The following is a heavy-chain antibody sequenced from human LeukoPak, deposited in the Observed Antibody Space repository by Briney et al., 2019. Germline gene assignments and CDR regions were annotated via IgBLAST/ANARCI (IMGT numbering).Heavy chain of an antibody. V-gene: IGHV3-23*01. CDR2: ISGSGGST. CDR1: GFTFSSYA. CDR3: AKDLGYSGYDFPSECDY. Sequence: PGGSLRLSCAASGFTFSSYAMSWVRQAPGKGLEWVSAISGSGGSTYYADSVKGRFTISRDNSKNTLYLQMNSLRAEDTAVYYCAKDLGYSGYDFPSECDYWGQGTLVTVSS. J-gene: IGHJ4*02. D-gene: IGHD5-12*01.